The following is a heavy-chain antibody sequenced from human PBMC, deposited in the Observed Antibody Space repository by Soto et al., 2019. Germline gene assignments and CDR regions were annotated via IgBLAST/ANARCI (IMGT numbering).Heavy chain of an antibody. CDR1: GFTFSSYG. CDR3: ARDRREWELLDGMDV. Sequence: GGSLRLSCAASGFTFSSYGMHWVRQAPGKGLEWVAVIWYDGSNKYYADSVKGRFTISRDNSKNTLYLQMNSLRAEDTAVYYCARDRREWELLDGMDVWGQGTTVTISS. CDR2: IWYDGSNK. J-gene: IGHJ6*02. D-gene: IGHD1-26*01. V-gene: IGHV3-33*01.